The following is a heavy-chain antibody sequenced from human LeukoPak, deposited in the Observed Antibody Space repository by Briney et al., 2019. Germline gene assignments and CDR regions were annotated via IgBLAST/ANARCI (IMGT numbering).Heavy chain of an antibody. V-gene: IGHV3-74*01. CDR1: GFKFNSYW. Sequence: QSGGSLRLSCAVSGFKFNSYWMNWVRQVPGKDLVWVAHINTHGNTANYADSVKGRFTISRDNAKSTLYLQMNSLRAEDTAIYYCVRDNAYTFDYWGHGTLVTVSS. D-gene: IGHD5-24*01. CDR3: VRDNAYTFDY. J-gene: IGHJ4*01. CDR2: INTHGNTA.